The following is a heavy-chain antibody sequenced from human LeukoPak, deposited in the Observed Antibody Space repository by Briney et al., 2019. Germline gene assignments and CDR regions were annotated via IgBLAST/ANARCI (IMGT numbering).Heavy chain of an antibody. CDR2: LDESGRP. V-gene: IGHV4-39*07. CDR1: GGSIRSGDHH. J-gene: IGHJ6*03. D-gene: IGHD2-15*01. CDR3: ARDLGGYPFFMDV. Sequence: SETLSLTCSVSGGSIRSGDHHWAWVRQPPGKGLEFIGSLDESGRPYYNRPLKSRVSISGDTSGKEFSLNLTSVTAADTAVYFCARDLGGYPFFMDVWGRGTTVIVSS.